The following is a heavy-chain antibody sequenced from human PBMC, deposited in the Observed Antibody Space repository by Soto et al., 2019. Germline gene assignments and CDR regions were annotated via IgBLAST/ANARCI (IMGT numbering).Heavy chain of an antibody. CDR1: GGSIISSNW. J-gene: IGHJ4*02. CDR2: IYHSGST. D-gene: IGHD6-19*01. Sequence: LETLSLTCAVSGGSIISSNWWSWVRQPPGKGLEWIGEIYHSGSTNYNPSLKSRVTISVDKSKNQFSLKLSSVTAADTAVYYCARVAVAGARVDYWGKGTLVTVSS. CDR3: ARVAVAGARVDY. V-gene: IGHV4-4*02.